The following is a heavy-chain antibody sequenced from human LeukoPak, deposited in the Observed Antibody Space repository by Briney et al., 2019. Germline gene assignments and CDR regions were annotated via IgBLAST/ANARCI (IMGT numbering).Heavy chain of an antibody. CDR1: GGSFSGYY. J-gene: IGHJ5*02. Sequence: PETLSLTCAVYGGSFSGYYWSWIRQPPGKGLEWIGEINHSGSTNYNPSLKSRVTISVDTSKNQFSLKLSSVTAADTAVYYCARGHYYDSSGYLNWFDPWGQGTLVTVSS. D-gene: IGHD3-22*01. CDR2: INHSGST. V-gene: IGHV4-34*01. CDR3: ARGHYYDSSGYLNWFDP.